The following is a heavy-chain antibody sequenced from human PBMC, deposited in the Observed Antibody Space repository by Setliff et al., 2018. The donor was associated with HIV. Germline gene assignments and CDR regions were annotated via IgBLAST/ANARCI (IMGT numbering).Heavy chain of an antibody. D-gene: IGHD6-13*01. Sequence: SETLSLTCTVSGDSISSSYCWTWIRQPPGKGLEWIGYIYTSGSTNYNPSLKNRVTISVDTSKNQFSLRLSSVTAADTAVYYCARGYSSSWYDSWGQGTLVTVSS. J-gene: IGHJ5*01. CDR2: IYTSGST. CDR3: ARGYSSSWYDS. CDR1: GDSISSSY. V-gene: IGHV4-4*08.